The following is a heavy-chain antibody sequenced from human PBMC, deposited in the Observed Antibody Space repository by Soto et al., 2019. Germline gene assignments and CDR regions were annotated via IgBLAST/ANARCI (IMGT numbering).Heavy chain of an antibody. CDR2: IYPGDSDT. CDR1: GYSFTSYW. V-gene: IGHV5-51*01. CDR3: ARRIAVAGTHAFDI. D-gene: IGHD6-19*01. J-gene: IGHJ3*02. Sequence: GESLKSSGKGSGYSFTSYWIGWVLQMPGKGLEWMGIIYPGDSDTRYSPSFQGQVTISADKSISTAYLQWSSLKASDTAMYYCARRIAVAGTHAFDIWGQGTMVTVSS.